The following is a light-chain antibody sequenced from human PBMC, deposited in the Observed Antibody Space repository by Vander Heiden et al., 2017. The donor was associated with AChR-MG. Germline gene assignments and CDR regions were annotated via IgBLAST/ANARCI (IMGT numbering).Light chain of an antibody. CDR3: QQYLSTHF. CDR2: WSS. V-gene: IGKV4-1*01. Sequence: DVVMTQSPHSLPVSRREGATITCHSSQSRIYTSTSQNYLAWYQQRAGHPPNLLIYWSSNRASGVPDRFSGSGSGTDFTLTISSLQAADVAVYFCQQYLSTHFFGPGTKVSLK. J-gene: IGKJ3*01. CDR1: QSRIYTSTSQNY.